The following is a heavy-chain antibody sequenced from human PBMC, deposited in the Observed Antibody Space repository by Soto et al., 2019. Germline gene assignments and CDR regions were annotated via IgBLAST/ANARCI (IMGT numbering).Heavy chain of an antibody. J-gene: IGHJ6*03. CDR2: IYYSGST. CDR1: GGSVSRSRYY. V-gene: IGHV4-61*05. CDR3: ARLRNIRDMDV. Sequence: SETLSLTCTVSGGSVSRSRYYWGWIRQPPGKGLEWIGYIYYSGSTNYNPSLKSRVTISVDTSKNQFSLKLSSVTAADTAVYYCARLRNIRDMDVLGKGTTVTVSS.